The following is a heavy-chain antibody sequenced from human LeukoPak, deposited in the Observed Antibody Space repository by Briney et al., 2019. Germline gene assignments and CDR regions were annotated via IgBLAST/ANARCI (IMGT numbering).Heavy chain of an antibody. J-gene: IGHJ4*02. CDR3: AREEGDYASYFDY. CDR1: GYTFTTYY. Sequence: GASVKVSCKASGYTFTTYYIHSVRQAPGHRLEWMGIINPNGVSTIYAQKFRGSVTMTRAPSTSTVYMELRSLRSEDTAVYSCAREEGDYASYFDYWGQGTLVTVSS. D-gene: IGHD4-17*01. V-gene: IGHV1-46*01. CDR2: INPNGVST.